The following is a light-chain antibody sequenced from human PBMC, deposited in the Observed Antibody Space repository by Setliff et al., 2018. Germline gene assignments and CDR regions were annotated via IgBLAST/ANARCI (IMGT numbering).Light chain of an antibody. CDR2: DVS. J-gene: IGLJ1*01. CDR3: SSYTSSSTYV. CDR1: SRDVGGYNF. Sequence: QSVLARPAAVSGSPGQSIAISCTGTSRDVGGYNFVSWYQHHPDKAPKLLIYDVSNRPSGVSNRFSGSKAGNTASLTISGLQADDEADYYCSSYTSSSTYVFGTGTKV. V-gene: IGLV2-14*03.